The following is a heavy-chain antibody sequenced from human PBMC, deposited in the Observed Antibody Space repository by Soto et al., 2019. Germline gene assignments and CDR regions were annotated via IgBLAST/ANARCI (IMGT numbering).Heavy chain of an antibody. CDR2: INPSGGST. J-gene: IGHJ4*02. CDR3: ARDYYDSSGYYHFDY. CDR1: GYTFTSYY. D-gene: IGHD3-22*01. V-gene: IGHV1-46*01. Sequence: QVQLVQSGAEVKKPGASVKVSCKASGYTFTSYYMHWVRQAPGQGLEWMGIINPSGGSTSYAQKFQGRVTMTRDTCTSTVYMELSSLRSEDTAVYYCARDYYDSSGYYHFDYWGQGTLVTVSS.